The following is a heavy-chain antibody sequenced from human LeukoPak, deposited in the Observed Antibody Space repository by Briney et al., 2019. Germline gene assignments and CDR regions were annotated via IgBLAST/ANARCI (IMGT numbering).Heavy chain of an antibody. CDR1: GGSISSSSYY. J-gene: IGHJ4*02. D-gene: IGHD3-10*01. CDR3: AKSDYXGASDY. V-gene: IGHV4-39*07. Sequence: PSETLSLTCTVSGGSISSSSYYWGWIRQSPGNGLECIGTIYYSGSTYYNPSLKSRVTISIDTSKNQFSLKLSSVTAADTAIYYCAKSDYXGASDYXXXGALVTVSS. CDR2: IYYSGST.